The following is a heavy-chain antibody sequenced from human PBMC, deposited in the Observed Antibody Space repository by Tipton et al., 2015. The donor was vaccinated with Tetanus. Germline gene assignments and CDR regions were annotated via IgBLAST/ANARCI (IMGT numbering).Heavy chain of an antibody. CDR1: GGSISSGDYY. CDR3: ARSQGDTVENGYYFDY. D-gene: IGHD4-23*01. CDR2: IYYSGST. V-gene: IGHV4-30-4*01. Sequence: TLSLTCTVSGGSISSGDYYWSWIRQPPGKGLEWIGYIYYSGSTYYNPSLKSRVTISVDTSKNQFSLKLSSVTAADTAVYYCARSQGDTVENGYYFDYWGQGTLVTVSS. J-gene: IGHJ4*02.